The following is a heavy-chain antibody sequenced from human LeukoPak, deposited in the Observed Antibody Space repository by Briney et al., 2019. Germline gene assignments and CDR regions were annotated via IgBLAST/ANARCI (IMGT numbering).Heavy chain of an antibody. CDR3: ASYSYYYDSSGYFDY. Sequence: PSETLSLTCTVSGGSVSSGSYYWTWMRQPPGKGLEWIGYIYYTGSTYYNPSLKSRVTISVDTSKNQFSLRLSSLTAADTAVYYCASYSYYYDSSGYFDYWGQGTLVTVSS. CDR2: IYYTGST. CDR1: GGSVSSGSYY. J-gene: IGHJ4*02. D-gene: IGHD3-22*01. V-gene: IGHV4-61*01.